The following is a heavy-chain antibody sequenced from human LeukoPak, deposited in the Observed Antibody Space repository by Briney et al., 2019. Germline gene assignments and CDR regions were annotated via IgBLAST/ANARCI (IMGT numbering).Heavy chain of an antibody. D-gene: IGHD1-26*01. CDR2: IYYSGSI. V-gene: IGHV4-59*01. J-gene: IGHJ3*02. CDR3: ARLRIVGDTYAFDI. Sequence: KPSETLSLTFTVSGXSISSFYWSWIRQPPGKGLEWIGYIYYSGSINYNSSLKSRVTISVDTSKNQFSLKLSSVTAADTAVYYCARLRIVGDTYAFDIWGQGTMVTVSS. CDR1: GXSISSFY.